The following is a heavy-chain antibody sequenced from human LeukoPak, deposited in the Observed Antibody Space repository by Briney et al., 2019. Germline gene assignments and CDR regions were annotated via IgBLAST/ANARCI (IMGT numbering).Heavy chain of an antibody. V-gene: IGHV1-46*01. CDR2: INPSGGST. D-gene: IGHD3-9*01. CDR1: GYTFTSYY. CDR3: ARGHKSMYYDILTGYYGIAPNDAFDI. J-gene: IGHJ3*02. Sequence: ASVKVSCKASGYTFTSYYMHWVRQAPGQGLEWMGIINPSGGSTSYAQKFQGRVTMTRGTSTSTVYMELSSLRSEDTAVYYCARGHKSMYYDILTGYYGIAPNDAFDIWGQGTMVTVSS.